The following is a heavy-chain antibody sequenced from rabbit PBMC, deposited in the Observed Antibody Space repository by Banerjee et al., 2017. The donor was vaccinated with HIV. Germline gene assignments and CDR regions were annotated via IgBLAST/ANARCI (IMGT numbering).Heavy chain of an antibody. D-gene: IGHD6-1*01. V-gene: IGHV1S45*01. J-gene: IGHJ3*01. CDR1: GFSFSDKYV. Sequence: QEQLEESGGDLVKPGRSLTLTCTASGFSFSDKYVMCWVRQAPGKGLEWIGCINTSSGNTVYATWAKGRFTISKTSWTTVTLQMTSLTAADTATYFCARESLIGYDLWGQGTLVTVS. CDR3: ARESLIGYDL. CDR2: INTSSGNT.